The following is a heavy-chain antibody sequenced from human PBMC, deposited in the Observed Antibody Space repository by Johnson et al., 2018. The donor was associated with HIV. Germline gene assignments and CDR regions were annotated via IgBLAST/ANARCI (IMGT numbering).Heavy chain of an antibody. Sequence: VQLVESGGGLVQPGGSLRLSCAASGFTFSSYAMSWVRQAPGKGLEWVSAISGSGGSTYYADSVKGRFTISRDSSKNTLYLQMNSLRAEDSALYYCAKPPSMVADGFDVWGQGTMVTVSS. CDR3: AKPPSMVADGFDV. CDR1: GFTFSSYA. V-gene: IGHV3-23*04. CDR2: ISGSGGST. J-gene: IGHJ3*01. D-gene: IGHD2-15*01.